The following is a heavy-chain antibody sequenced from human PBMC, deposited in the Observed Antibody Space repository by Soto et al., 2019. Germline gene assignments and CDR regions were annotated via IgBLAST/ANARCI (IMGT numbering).Heavy chain of an antibody. Sequence: SQTLSLTCVISGDSVSSNSAAWNWIRQSPSRGLEWLGRTYYRSKWYNDYAVSVKSRITINPDTSKNQFSLQLNSVTPEDTAVYYCARDRGSSYSGYDFMDYWGQGTLVTVS. V-gene: IGHV6-1*01. CDR2: TYYRSKWYN. CDR3: ARDRGSSYSGYDFMDY. J-gene: IGHJ4*02. D-gene: IGHD5-12*01. CDR1: GDSVSSNSAA.